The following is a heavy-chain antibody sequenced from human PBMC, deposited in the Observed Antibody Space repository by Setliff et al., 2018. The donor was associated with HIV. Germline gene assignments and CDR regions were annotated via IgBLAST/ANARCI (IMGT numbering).Heavy chain of an antibody. J-gene: IGHJ4*02. CDR3: ARRRDYAEGGAY. D-gene: IGHD3-16*01. CDR2: IYYSGST. Sequence: PSETLSLTCSGSGGSSSSYDWSWIRQPPGKGLEWIGDIYYSGSTNYNPSLKSRVTISVDTSKNQFSLKLSSVTAADPAVYYCARRRDYAEGGAYWGQGTLFTVSS. CDR1: GGSSSSYD. V-gene: IGHV4-59*08.